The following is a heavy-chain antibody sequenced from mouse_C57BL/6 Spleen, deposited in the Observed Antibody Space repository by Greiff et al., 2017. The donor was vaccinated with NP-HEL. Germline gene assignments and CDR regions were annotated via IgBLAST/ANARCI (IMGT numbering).Heavy chain of an antibody. CDR3: ARPDGYYGAWFAY. V-gene: IGHV1-52*01. CDR1: GYTFTSYW. J-gene: IGHJ3*01. D-gene: IGHD2-3*01. Sequence: QVQLQQPGAELVRPGSSVKLSCKASGYTFTSYWMHWVKQRPIQGLEWIGNIDPSDSEPHYNQKFKDKATLTVDKSSSTAYMQLSSLTSEDSAVYYCARPDGYYGAWFAYWGQGTLVTVSA. CDR2: IDPSDSEP.